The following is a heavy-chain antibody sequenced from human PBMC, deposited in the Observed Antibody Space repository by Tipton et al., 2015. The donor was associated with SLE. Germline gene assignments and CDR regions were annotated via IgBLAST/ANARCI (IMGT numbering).Heavy chain of an antibody. CDR2: IYYSGST. Sequence: LRLSCTVSGGSISSSSYYWGWIRQPPGKGLEWIGSIYYSGSTYYNPSLKSRVTISVDTSKNQFSLKLSSVTAADTAVYYCARGGPIVGVVAALGGMDVWGQGTTVTVSS. D-gene: IGHD2-15*01. CDR3: ARGGPIVGVVAALGGMDV. V-gene: IGHV4-39*07. CDR1: GGSISSSSYY. J-gene: IGHJ6*02.